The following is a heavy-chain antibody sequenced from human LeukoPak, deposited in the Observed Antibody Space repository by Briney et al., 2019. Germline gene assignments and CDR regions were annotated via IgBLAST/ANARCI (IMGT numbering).Heavy chain of an antibody. Sequence: SETLSLTXAVYGGSFSGYYWSWIRQPPGKGLEWIGEINHSGSTNYNPSLKSRVTISVDTSKNQFSLKLSSVTAADTAVYYCARARAHIVVVPARRWFDPWGQGTLVTVSS. CDR3: ARARAHIVVVPARRWFDP. V-gene: IGHV4-34*01. CDR2: INHSGST. J-gene: IGHJ5*02. D-gene: IGHD2-2*01. CDR1: GGSFSGYY.